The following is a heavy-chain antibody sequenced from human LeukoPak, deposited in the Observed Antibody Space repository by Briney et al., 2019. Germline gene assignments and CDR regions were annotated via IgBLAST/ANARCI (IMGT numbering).Heavy chain of an antibody. J-gene: IGHJ3*02. Sequence: GASVKVSCKASGYTFTSYAMNWVRQAPGQGLEWMGWINTNTGNPTYAQGFTGRFVFSLDTSVSTAYLQISSLKAEDTAVYYCARDPPPDYGDYGGRAFDIGGQGKMFTVS. V-gene: IGHV7-4-1*02. D-gene: IGHD4-17*01. CDR1: GYTFTSYA. CDR2: INTNTGNP. CDR3: ARDPPPDYGDYGGRAFDI.